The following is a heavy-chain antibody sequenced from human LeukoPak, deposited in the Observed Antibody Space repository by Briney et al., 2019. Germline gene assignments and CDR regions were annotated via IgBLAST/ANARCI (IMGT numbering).Heavy chain of an antibody. D-gene: IGHD1-20*01. V-gene: IGHV3-53*01. CDR3: AKVANWNDPQYYFDY. CDR2: IYSGGST. Sequence: GGSLRLSCAASGFTVSSNYMSWVRQAPGKGLEWVSVIYSGGSTYYADSVKGRFTISRDNSKNTLYLQMNSLRAEDTAVYYCAKVANWNDPQYYFDYWGQGALVTVSS. J-gene: IGHJ4*02. CDR1: GFTVSSNY.